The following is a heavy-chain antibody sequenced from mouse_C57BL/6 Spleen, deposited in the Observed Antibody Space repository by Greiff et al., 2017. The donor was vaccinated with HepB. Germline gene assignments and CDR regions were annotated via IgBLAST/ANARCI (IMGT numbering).Heavy chain of an antibody. V-gene: IGHV1-19*01. CDR2: INPYNGGT. D-gene: IGHD1-1*01. CDR3: ARGAYYYGSSRYFDV. CDR1: GYTFTDYY. J-gene: IGHJ1*03. Sequence: EVQLQQSGPVLVKPGASVKMSCKASGYTFTDYYMNWVKQSHGKSLEWIGVINPYNGGTSYNQKFKGKATLTVDKSSSTAYMELNSLTSEDSAVYYCARGAYYYGSSRYFDVWGTGTTVTVSS.